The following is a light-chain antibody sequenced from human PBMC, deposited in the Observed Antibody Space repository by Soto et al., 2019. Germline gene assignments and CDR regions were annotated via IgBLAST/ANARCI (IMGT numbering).Light chain of an antibody. CDR1: QSVNSDY. J-gene: IGKJ5*01. Sequence: ETVSTQSPCTLSLSPGERATLSCTASQSVNSDYLAWFQQKPGQAPRLLIYGASTRTTGIPDRFSGSGSGTDFTLTIGRLEPGDFALYYCQHYDTSPITFGQGTRLEIK. CDR3: QHYDTSPIT. V-gene: IGKV3-20*01. CDR2: GAS.